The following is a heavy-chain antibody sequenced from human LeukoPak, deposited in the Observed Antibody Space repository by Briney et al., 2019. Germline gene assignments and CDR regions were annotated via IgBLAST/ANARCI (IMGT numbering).Heavy chain of an antibody. CDR2: IYSSGTT. V-gene: IGHV4-39*01. J-gene: IGHJ5*02. D-gene: IGHD1-14*01. CDR1: GDSISGTTYY. Sequence: SETLSLTCTVIGDSISGTTYYWGWIRQPPGKGLKWIGSIYSSGTTYYNPSLKSRVTISVDTSKNQFSLSLSSVTAADTAIYYCVRQNSWYNPLDPWGQGTLVTVSS. CDR3: VRQNSWYNPLDP.